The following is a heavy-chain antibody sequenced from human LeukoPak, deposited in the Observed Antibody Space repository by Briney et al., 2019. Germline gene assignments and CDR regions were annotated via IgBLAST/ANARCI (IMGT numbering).Heavy chain of an antibody. J-gene: IGHJ5*02. Sequence: SETLSLTCTVSGGSISSSSYYWGWIRQPPGKGLEWIGSIYYSGSTYYNPSLKSRVTISVDTPKNQFSLKLSSVTAADTAVYYCARRDGHPTKYNWFDPWGQGTLVTVSS. CDR2: IYYSGST. CDR1: GGSISSSSYY. V-gene: IGHV4-39*01. D-gene: IGHD5-24*01. CDR3: ARRDGHPTKYNWFDP.